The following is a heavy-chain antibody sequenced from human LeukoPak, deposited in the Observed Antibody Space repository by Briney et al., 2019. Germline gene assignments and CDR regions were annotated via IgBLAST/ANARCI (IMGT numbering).Heavy chain of an antibody. CDR1: GFTFSSYA. V-gene: IGHV4-34*01. Sequence: GSLRLSCAASGFTFSSYAMSWVRQPPGKGLEWIGEIDHSGSTNYNPSLKSRVTISVDTSKNQFSLKLSSVTAADTAVYYCARGREMATISPYYFDYWGQGTLVTVSS. J-gene: IGHJ4*02. D-gene: IGHD5-12*01. CDR3: ARGREMATISPYYFDY. CDR2: IDHSGST.